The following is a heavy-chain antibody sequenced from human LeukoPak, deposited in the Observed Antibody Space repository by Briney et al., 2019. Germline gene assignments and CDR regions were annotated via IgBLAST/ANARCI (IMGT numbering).Heavy chain of an antibody. CDR2: ITAYDGNK. V-gene: IGHV1-18*04. J-gene: IGHJ3*02. Sequence: ASVKVSFKASGYTFTSYGISWVRQAPGQGLEWMGWITAYDGNKNYAQKLQGRVTMTTDTSTSTAYMELRSLRSDDTAVYYCPRAPLSIVVVPAANAFDIWAQGTMVTVSS. CDR3: PRAPLSIVVVPAANAFDI. CDR1: GYTFTSYG. D-gene: IGHD2-2*01.